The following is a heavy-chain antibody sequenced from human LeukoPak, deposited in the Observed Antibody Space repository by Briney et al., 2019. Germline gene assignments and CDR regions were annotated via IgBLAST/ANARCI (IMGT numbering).Heavy chain of an antibody. CDR1: GFTFSSYG. J-gene: IGHJ4*02. D-gene: IGHD3-22*01. CDR3: AKLYYYDSSGQTSDY. Sequence: GRSLRLSCAASGFTFSSYGMHWVRQAPGKWLEWVAVISYDGSNKYYADSVKGRFTISRDNSKNTLYLQMNSLRAEDTAVYYCAKLYYYDSSGQTSDYWGQGTLVTVSS. CDR2: ISYDGSNK. V-gene: IGHV3-30*18.